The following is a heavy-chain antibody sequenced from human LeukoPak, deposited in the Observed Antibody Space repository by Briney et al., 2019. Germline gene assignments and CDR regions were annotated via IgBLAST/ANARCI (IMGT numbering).Heavy chain of an antibody. J-gene: IGHJ4*02. D-gene: IGHD3-16*01. CDR3: ARGKGEFED. CDR1: GFIVSSNY. Sequence: GGSLRLSCAASGFIVSSNYMRWVRQAPGKGLEWVSVFYSGGSTYYADSVKGRFTISRDNSKNTLYLQMSSLRAEDTAVYYCARGKGEFEDWGQGTLVTVSS. V-gene: IGHV3-53*01. CDR2: FYSGGST.